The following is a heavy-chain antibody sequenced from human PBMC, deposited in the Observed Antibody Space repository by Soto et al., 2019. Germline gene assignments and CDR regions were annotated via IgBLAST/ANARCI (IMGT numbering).Heavy chain of an antibody. D-gene: IGHD3-9*01. CDR2: ISAYNGNT. CDR1: GYTLTSYG. V-gene: IGHV1-18*01. CDR3: ARDGDILTGYHPPFDY. J-gene: IGHJ4*02. Sequence: ASVKVSCKASGYTLTSYGISWVRQAPGQGLERMVWISAYNGNTNYAQNLQARVPMTTDTSTSTAYMALRSLRSDDTAVYYCARDGDILTGYHPPFDYWSQGTLVTVSS.